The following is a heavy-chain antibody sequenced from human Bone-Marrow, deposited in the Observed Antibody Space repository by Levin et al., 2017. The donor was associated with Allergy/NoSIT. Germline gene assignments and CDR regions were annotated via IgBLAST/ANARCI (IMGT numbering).Heavy chain of an antibody. D-gene: IGHD2-2*01. CDR3: ARPLYNDCSSTSCYAGSDY. V-gene: IGHV3-21*01. CDR2: ISSSSSYI. Sequence: PGGSLRLSCAASGFTFSSYSMNWVRQAPGKGLEWVSSISSSSSYIYYADSVKGRFTISRDNAKNSLYLQMNSLRAEDTAVYYCARPLYNDCSSTSCYAGSDYWGQGTLVTVSS. CDR1: GFTFSSYS. J-gene: IGHJ4*02.